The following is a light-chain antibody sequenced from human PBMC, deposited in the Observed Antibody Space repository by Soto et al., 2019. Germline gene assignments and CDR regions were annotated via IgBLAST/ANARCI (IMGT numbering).Light chain of an antibody. Sequence: QSALTQPASVSGSPGQSITISCTGTSSDVGSYNLVSWYQQHPGKAPQLMIYEDSKRPSGVSNRFSGSKSGNTASLTISGLQAEDEADYYCCSYAGSSTGVFGGGTKLTVL. V-gene: IGLV2-23*01. CDR1: SSDVGSYNL. J-gene: IGLJ3*02. CDR3: CSYAGSSTGV. CDR2: EDS.